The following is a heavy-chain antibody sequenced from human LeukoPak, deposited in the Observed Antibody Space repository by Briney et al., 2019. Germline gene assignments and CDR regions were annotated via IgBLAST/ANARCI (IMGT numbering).Heavy chain of an antibody. V-gene: IGHV4-59*01. Sequence: SETLSLTCTVSGGSISSYYWSWIRQPPGKGLEWIGYIYYSGSTNYNPSLKSRVTISVDTSKNQFSLKLSSVTAADTAVYYCARHEQHRGDYWGQGTLVTVSS. J-gene: IGHJ4*02. D-gene: IGHD1-14*01. CDR2: IYYSGST. CDR3: ARHEQHRGDY. CDR1: GGSISSYY.